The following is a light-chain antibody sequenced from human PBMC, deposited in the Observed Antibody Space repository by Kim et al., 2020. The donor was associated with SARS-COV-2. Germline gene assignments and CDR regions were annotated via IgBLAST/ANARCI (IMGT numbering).Light chain of an antibody. CDR3: GSYGGRKNVV. Sequence: GQSVTISCTGTSSGVGGYNYVSWYQQHPGKAPRLMIYEVTKRPSGVPDRFSGSKSGNTASLTVFGLQAEDEADYYCGSYGGRKNVVFGGGTQLTVL. V-gene: IGLV2-8*01. J-gene: IGLJ3*02. CDR2: EVT. CDR1: SSGVGGYNY.